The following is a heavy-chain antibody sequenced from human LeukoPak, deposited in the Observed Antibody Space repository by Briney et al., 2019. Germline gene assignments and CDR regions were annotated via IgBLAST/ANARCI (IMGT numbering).Heavy chain of an antibody. J-gene: IGHJ4*02. D-gene: IGHD2-8*01. CDR2: INPSGGST. V-gene: IGHV1-46*01. Sequence: ASVKVSCKASGYTFTSYYMHWVRQAPGQGLEWMGIINPSGGSTSYALKFQGRVTMTRDTSTSTVYMELSSLRSEDTAVYYCARVDCTNGVCPYYFDYWGQGTLVTVSS. CDR1: GYTFTSYY. CDR3: ARVDCTNGVCPYYFDY.